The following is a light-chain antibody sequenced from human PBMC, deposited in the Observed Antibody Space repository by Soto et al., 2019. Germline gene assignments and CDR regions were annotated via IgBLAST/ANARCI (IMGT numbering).Light chain of an antibody. J-gene: IGKJ2*01. V-gene: IGKV1-5*03. Sequence: DIQMTQSPSTLSASVGDRVTITCRASQSISSWLAWYQQKPGKDPKLLIYKASSLESGVPSRFSGSGSGTEFTLTISSLQPYDFATYYCQQYNSYQFTFGQGTKLEIK. CDR2: KAS. CDR3: QQYNSYQFT. CDR1: QSISSW.